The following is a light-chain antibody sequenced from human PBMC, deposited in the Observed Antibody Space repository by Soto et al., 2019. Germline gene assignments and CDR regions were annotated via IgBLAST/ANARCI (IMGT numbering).Light chain of an antibody. Sequence: DTVMTQFPLSLSVTPGEPASISCRSRQSLLHTNGYNYLAWYLQKPGQSPQLLIFLTSNRASGVPDRFSGSGSGTDFTLKISRVEAEDVGVFYCMQSLHLPVTFGQGTRLEIK. V-gene: IGKV2-28*01. CDR1: QSLLHTNGYNY. CDR2: LTS. CDR3: MQSLHLPVT. J-gene: IGKJ5*01.